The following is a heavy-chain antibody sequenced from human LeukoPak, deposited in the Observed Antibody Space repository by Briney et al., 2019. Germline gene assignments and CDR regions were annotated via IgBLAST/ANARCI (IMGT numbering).Heavy chain of an antibody. CDR1: GFTFSSYW. J-gene: IGHJ4*02. D-gene: IGHD1-26*01. V-gene: IGHV3-7*01. CDR2: MNIDGSEE. Sequence: GSLRLSCAASGFTFSSYWMGWVRQAPGKRLEWVANMNIDGSEEYYADSAKGRFTISRDNARNSVYLQMNSLRVEDTAVYYCARDPVEWELLLDYWGQGTLVTVSS. CDR3: ARDPVEWELLLDY.